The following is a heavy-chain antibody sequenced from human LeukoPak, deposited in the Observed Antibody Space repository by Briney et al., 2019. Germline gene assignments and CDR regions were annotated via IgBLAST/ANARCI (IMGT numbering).Heavy chain of an antibody. D-gene: IGHD2-21*02. CDR1: GFSFSSYT. Sequence: GGSLRLSCAASGFSFSSYTMNWVRQAPGKGLEWVSIISSSSSYIYYADSVKGRFTISRDNAKDALYLQMNSLRVEDTAVYYCARDGRCGGDCYASWGQGTLVTVSS. CDR2: ISSSSSYI. V-gene: IGHV3-21*01. J-gene: IGHJ4*02. CDR3: ARDGRCGGDCYAS.